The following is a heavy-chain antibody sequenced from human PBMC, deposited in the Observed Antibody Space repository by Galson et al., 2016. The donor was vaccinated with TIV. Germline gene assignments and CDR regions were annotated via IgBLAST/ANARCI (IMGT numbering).Heavy chain of an antibody. J-gene: IGHJ4*02. CDR3: ARDGSWSEDPIYRGTRPDS. CDR2: IWYDGNAK. CDR1: GFTFSDYG. Sequence: SLRLSCATSGFTFSDYGMYWVRQAPGKGLEWVALIWYDGNAKFYADSVKGRFTISRDTSRDTLYLQMNSLSAEDTALYYCARDGSWSEDPIYRGTRPDSWGRGTLVTVSS. V-gene: IGHV3-33*07. D-gene: IGHD1-1*01.